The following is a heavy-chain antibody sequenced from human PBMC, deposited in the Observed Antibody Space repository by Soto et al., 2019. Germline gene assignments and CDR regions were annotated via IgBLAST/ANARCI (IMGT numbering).Heavy chain of an antibody. CDR3: ARDIRIAAAGLYYYYYGMDV. D-gene: IGHD6-13*01. CDR2: IYTSGST. V-gene: IGHV4-4*07. Sequence: PSETLSLNCTVSGGSISSYYWSWIRQPAGKGLEWIGRIYTSGSTNYNPSLKSRVTMSVDTSKNQFSLKLSSVTAADTAVYYCARDIRIAAAGLYYYYYGMDVWGQGTTFTVSS. CDR1: GGSISSYY. J-gene: IGHJ6*02.